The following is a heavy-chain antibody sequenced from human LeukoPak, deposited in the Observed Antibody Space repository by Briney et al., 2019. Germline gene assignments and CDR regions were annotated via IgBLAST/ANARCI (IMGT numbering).Heavy chain of an antibody. CDR2: IYYSGST. CDR3: GRGGFGEFLYYYYYMDV. Sequence: SETLPLTCTVSGGSNSSHYWSWLRQPPGKGLEWIGYIYYSGSTNYNPSLKSRVTISVDTSKNQFSLKLSSVTAADTAVYYCGRGGFGEFLYYYYYMDVRGKGTTVTVSS. CDR1: GGSNSSHY. J-gene: IGHJ6*03. V-gene: IGHV4-59*11. D-gene: IGHD3-10*01.